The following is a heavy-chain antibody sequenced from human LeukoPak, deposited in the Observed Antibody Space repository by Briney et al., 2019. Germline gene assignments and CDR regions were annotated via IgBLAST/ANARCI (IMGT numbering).Heavy chain of an antibody. D-gene: IGHD3-16*01. CDR1: GYTFTTYE. CDR2: MSPNSGNT. V-gene: IGHV1-8*03. Sequence: ASVKVSCKASGYTFTTYEIYWVRQATGQGLEWVGWMSPNSGNTVYAQKFQGRVTITRNISISTVYLELSSLRSEDTAVYYCARNFGGLGYWGQGTLVTVSA. CDR3: ARNFGGLGY. J-gene: IGHJ4*02.